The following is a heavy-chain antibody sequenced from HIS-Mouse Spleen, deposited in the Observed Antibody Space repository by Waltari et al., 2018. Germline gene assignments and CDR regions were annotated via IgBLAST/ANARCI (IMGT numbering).Heavy chain of an antibody. CDR2: ISYDGSNK. CDR1: GFTFSRYA. J-gene: IGHJ3*02. Sequence: QVQLVESGGGVVQPGRSLRFSCAASGFTFSRYAMHWVRQAPGKGLEWVAVISYDGSNKYYADSVKGRFTISRDNSKNTLYLQMNSLRAEDTAVYYCARGPLANWGYRAFDIWGQGTMVTVSS. V-gene: IGHV3-30-3*01. CDR3: ARGPLANWGYRAFDI. D-gene: IGHD7-27*01.